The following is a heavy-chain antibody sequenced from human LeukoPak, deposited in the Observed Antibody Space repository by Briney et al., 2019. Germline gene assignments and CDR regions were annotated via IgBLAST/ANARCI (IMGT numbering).Heavy chain of an antibody. J-gene: IGHJ6*02. V-gene: IGHV3-21*01. Sequence: PGGSLRLSCAASGFTFSSYSMNWVRQAPGKGLEWVSSISSSSSCIYYADSVKGRFTISRDNAKNSLYLQMNSLRAEDTAVYYCARVGGLSFYGMDVWGQGTTVTVSS. CDR1: GFTFSSYS. CDR3: ARVGGLSFYGMDV. D-gene: IGHD3-16*02. CDR2: ISSSSSCI.